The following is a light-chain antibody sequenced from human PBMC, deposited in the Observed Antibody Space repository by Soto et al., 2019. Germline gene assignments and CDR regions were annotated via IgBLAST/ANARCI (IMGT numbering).Light chain of an antibody. CDR2: EVS. CDR3: SSYTSSSTLYV. V-gene: IGLV2-14*01. J-gene: IGLJ1*01. Sequence: QSVLTQPASVSGSPGQSITISCTGTSSDVGVYNYVSWHQQHPGKAPKLMIYEVSNRPSGVSNRFSGSKSGNTASLTISGLQAEDEADYYCSSYTSSSTLYVFGTGTKVTAL. CDR1: SSDVGVYNY.